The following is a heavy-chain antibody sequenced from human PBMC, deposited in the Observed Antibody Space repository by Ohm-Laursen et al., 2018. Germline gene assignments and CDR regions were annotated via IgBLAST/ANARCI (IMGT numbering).Heavy chain of an antibody. CDR3: ARYTHTRGNYYIDF. V-gene: IGHV4-59*08. Sequence: SETLSLTCTVSGGSITGYYWTWIRQPPGKGLEWISYIYYNGSPNYNPSLKSRLTISVDRSKNQFSLRLSSVTAADTAVYYCARYTHTRGNYYIDFWGRGTLVTVSS. CDR1: GGSITGYY. J-gene: IGHJ4*02. D-gene: IGHD4-23*01. CDR2: IYYNGSP.